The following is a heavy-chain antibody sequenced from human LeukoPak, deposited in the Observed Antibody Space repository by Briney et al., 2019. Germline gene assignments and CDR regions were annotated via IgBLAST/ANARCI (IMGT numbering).Heavy chain of an antibody. J-gene: IGHJ3*02. CDR3: AGSCGGDCYGHAFDI. Sequence: PSETLSLTCAVSGGSISSSNWWSWVRQPPGKGLEWIGEIYHSGSTNYNPSLKSRVTISVDTSKNQFSLKLSSVTAADTAVYCCAGSCGGDCYGHAFDIWGQGTMVTVSS. D-gene: IGHD2-21*01. CDR2: IYHSGST. CDR1: GGSISSSNW. V-gene: IGHV4-4*01.